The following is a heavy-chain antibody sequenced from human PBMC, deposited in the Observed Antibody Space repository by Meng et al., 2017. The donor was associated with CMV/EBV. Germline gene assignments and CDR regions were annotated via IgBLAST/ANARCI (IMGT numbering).Heavy chain of an antibody. D-gene: IGHD6-6*01. CDR3: ARVVAARLDY. V-gene: IGHV4-34*01. J-gene: IGHJ4*02. Sequence: LSLTCACYGESFSGCYWSWIRRPAGKGMECIGENNHSGSTNSNPSLKSRVTISVDTSKNQFSLKLSSVTAADTAVYYCARVVAARLDYWGQGTLVTVSS. CDR1: GESFSGCY. CDR2: NNHSGST.